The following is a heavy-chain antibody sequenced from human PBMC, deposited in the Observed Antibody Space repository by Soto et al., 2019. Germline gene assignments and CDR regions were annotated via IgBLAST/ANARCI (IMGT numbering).Heavy chain of an antibody. CDR2: ISTSGGRP. D-gene: IGHD3-16*02. V-gene: IGHV3-23*01. CDR3: AKDPDRYDYVWGTYRYIDH. Sequence: EVQLLESGGGLVQPGGSLRLSCTASGITFSNYAMSWVRQAPRKGLEWVSSISTSGGRPYYADSVKGRFTIPRDNSKNTLYLQMNSLRVEDTAVYYCAKDPDRYDYVWGTYRYIDHWDQGTLVTVSS. J-gene: IGHJ4*02. CDR1: GITFSNYA.